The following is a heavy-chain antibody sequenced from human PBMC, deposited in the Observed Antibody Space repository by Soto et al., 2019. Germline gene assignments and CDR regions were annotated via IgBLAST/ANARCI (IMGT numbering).Heavy chain of an antibody. CDR1: GYTFTTYS. Sequence: ASVKVSCKASGYTFTTYSIHWVRQAPGQGLEWMGVIKPSGGTTTFAQKFQGRVTMTRDTSTTTVYVELSSLRSEDTAIYYCSRDYGDYDLIYWGQGTQVTVSS. CDR2: IKPSGGTT. V-gene: IGHV1-46*03. CDR3: SRDYGDYDLIY. J-gene: IGHJ4*02. D-gene: IGHD4-17*01.